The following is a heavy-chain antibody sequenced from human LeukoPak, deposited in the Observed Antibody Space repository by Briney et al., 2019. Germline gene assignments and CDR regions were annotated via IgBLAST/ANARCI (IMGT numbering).Heavy chain of an antibody. CDR1: VGSISSGGYY. D-gene: IGHD6-19*01. V-gene: IGHV4-31*03. J-gene: IGHJ4*02. CDR3: ARDFPGYSSGWYRSFVY. CDR2: IYYSGST. Sequence: SETLSLTCTVSVGSISSGGYYWSWIRQHPGRGLEWIGYIYYSGSTYYNPSLKSRVTISVDTSKNQFSLKLSSVTAADTAVYYCARDFPGYSSGWYRSFVYWGQGTLVTVSS.